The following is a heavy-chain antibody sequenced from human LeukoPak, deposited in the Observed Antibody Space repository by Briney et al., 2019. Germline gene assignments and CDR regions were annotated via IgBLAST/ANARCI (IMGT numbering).Heavy chain of an antibody. J-gene: IGHJ4*02. CDR2: INPSGGNT. CDR3: ARTAPRDGYNSVPNYFDY. Sequence: ASVKVSCKTSGYSFTSYNLHWVRQAPGQRLEWMGIINPSGGNTNYAQKFQGRVTITADESTSTAYMELSSLRSEDTAVYYCARTAPRDGYNSVPNYFDYWGQGTLVTVSS. D-gene: IGHD5-24*01. V-gene: IGHV1-46*01. CDR1: GYSFTSYN.